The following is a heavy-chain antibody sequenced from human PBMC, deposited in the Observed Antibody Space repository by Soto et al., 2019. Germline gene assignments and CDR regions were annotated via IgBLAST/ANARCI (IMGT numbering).Heavy chain of an antibody. Sequence: GGSLRLSCAASGFTFSGSAMHWVRQASGKGLEWVGRIRSKANSYATAYAASVKGRFTISRDDSKNTAYLQMNSLKTEDTAVYYCTIMALGRESSKLSANDYWGQGTLVTVSS. D-gene: IGHD3-10*01. CDR2: IRSKANSYAT. CDR1: GFTFSGSA. J-gene: IGHJ4*02. V-gene: IGHV3-73*01. CDR3: TIMALGRESSKLSANDY.